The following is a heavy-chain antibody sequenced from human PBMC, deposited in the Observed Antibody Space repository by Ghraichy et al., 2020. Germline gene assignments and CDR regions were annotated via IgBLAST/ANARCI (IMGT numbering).Heavy chain of an antibody. Sequence: GESLNISCAASGFTFSSYAMSWVRQAPGKGLEWVSAISGSGGSTYYADSVKGRFTISRDNSKNTLYLQMNSLRAEDTAVYYCAKTTRMATIFTKARSVLDPWGQGTLVTVSS. J-gene: IGHJ5*02. D-gene: IGHD5-24*01. V-gene: IGHV3-23*01. CDR2: ISGSGGST. CDR1: GFTFSSYA. CDR3: AKTTRMATIFTKARSVLDP.